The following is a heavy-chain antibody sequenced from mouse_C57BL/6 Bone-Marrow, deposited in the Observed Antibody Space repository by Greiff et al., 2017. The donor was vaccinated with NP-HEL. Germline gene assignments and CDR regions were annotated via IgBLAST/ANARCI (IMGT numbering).Heavy chain of an antibody. CDR1: GYTFTDYE. V-gene: IGHV1-15*01. Sequence: VQRVESGAELVRPGASVTLSCKASGYTFTDYEMHWVKQTPVHGLEWIGAIDPETGGTAYNQKFKGKAILTADKSSSTAYMELRSLTSEDSAVYYCTYYRGAMDYWGQGTSVTVSS. D-gene: IGHD1-1*01. J-gene: IGHJ4*01. CDR2: IDPETGGT. CDR3: TYYRGAMDY.